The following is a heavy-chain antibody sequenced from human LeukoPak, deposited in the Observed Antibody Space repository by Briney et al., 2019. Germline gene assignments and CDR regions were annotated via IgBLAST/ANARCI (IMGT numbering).Heavy chain of an antibody. D-gene: IGHD4-17*01. J-gene: IGHJ3*02. V-gene: IGHV3-23*01. CDR2: IGITSEYI. CDR1: GFTITAYA. CDR3: AKDPNGDYVGALDT. Sequence: GGSLRLSCAASGFTITAYAMSWVRQSPGKGLEWVSGIGITSEYIHYADSVKGRFTISRDNSKNTVYLEMSSLRAEDAAVYYCAKDPNGDYVGALDTWGQGTMVIVSS.